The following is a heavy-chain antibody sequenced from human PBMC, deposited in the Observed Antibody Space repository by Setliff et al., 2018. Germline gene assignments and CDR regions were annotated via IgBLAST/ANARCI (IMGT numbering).Heavy chain of an antibody. V-gene: IGHV1-24*01. D-gene: IGHD2-15*01. CDR2: FDPEDGET. CDR1: GYTLTELS. J-gene: IGHJ3*02. CDR3: ATNSGGNTIDAFDI. Sequence: KVSCKVSGYTLTELSMHWVRQAPGKGLEWMGGFDPEDGETIYAQKFQGRVTMTEDTSTDTAYMELSSLRSEDTAVYYCATNSGGNTIDAFDIWGQGTMVTVSS.